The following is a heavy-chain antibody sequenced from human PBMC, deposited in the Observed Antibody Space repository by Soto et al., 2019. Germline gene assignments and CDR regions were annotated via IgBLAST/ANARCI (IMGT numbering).Heavy chain of an antibody. CDR2: IYNTGRT. Sequence: PSETLSLTCTVSGGSISSFRFSWGWIRQPPGKGLEWIASIYNTGRTAYNSSLRNRVTISVDMSKNQFFLTLASMTAKDTAFYHCMTYEAWGQGMLVTVSS. D-gene: IGHD3-3*01. V-gene: IGHV4-39*01. J-gene: IGHJ5*02. CDR3: MTYEA. CDR1: GGSISSFRFS.